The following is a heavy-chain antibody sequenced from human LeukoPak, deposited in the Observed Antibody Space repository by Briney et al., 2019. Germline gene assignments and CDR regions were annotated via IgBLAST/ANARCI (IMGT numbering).Heavy chain of an antibody. V-gene: IGHV1-69*04. J-gene: IGHJ4*02. D-gene: IGHD3-22*01. CDR3: ARDRRYYHDTGGQFDY. Sequence: SVKVSCKASGGTFSSYAISWVRQAPRQGLEWMGRIIPILGIANYAQKFQGRVTITADKSTSTAYMELSSLRSEDTAVYYCARDRRYYHDTGGQFDYWGQGTLVTVSS. CDR2: IIPILGIA. CDR1: GGTFSSYA.